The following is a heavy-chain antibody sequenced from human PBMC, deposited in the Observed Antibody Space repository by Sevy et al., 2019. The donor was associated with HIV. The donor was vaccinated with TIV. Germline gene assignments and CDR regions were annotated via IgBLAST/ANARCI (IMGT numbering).Heavy chain of an antibody. D-gene: IGHD3-22*01. J-gene: IGHJ4*02. CDR3: AKDTRGHYYDRSGYKTATRTPTGGFDY. CDR1: GFTFDDYA. CDR2: ISWNSGSI. Sequence: GGSLRLSCAASGFTFDDYAMHWVRQAPGKGLEWVSGISWNSGSIGYADSVKGRFTISRNNAKNSLFLQRNSLRAEDTALYYCAKDTRGHYYDRSGYKTATRTPTGGFDYWGQGTLVTVSS. V-gene: IGHV3-9*01.